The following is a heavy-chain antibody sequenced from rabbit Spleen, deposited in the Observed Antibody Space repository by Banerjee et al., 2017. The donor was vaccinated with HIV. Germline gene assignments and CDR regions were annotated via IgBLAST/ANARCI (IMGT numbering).Heavy chain of an antibody. CDR1: GFSFSDRDV. J-gene: IGHJ3*01. D-gene: IGHD2-1*01. V-gene: IGHV1S45*01. CDR3: GRGGDWGSRFDL. CDR2: INAATGKP. Sequence: QEQLVESRGGLVKPGASLTLTCKASGFSFSDRDVMCWVRQAPGKGLEWIACINAATGKPVYATWAKGRFTISKTSSTTMTLQMTSLTGADTATYFCGRGGDWGSRFDLWGPGTLVTVS.